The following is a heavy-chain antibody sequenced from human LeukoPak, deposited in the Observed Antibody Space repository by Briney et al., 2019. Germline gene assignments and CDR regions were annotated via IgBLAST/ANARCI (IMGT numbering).Heavy chain of an antibody. V-gene: IGHV4-30-4*08. J-gene: IGHJ4*02. Sequence: PSETLSLTCTVSGGSISSGDYYWSWIRQPPGKGLEWIGYIYYSGSTYYNPSLKSRVTISVDTSKNQFSLKLSSATAADTAVYYCARDAWVASRAGGYVIWGQGTLVTVSS. CDR3: ARDAWVASRAGGYVI. CDR1: GGSISSGDYY. D-gene: IGHD5-12*01. CDR2: IYYSGST.